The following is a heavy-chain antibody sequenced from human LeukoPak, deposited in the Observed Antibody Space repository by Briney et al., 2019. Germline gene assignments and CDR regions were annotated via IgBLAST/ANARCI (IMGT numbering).Heavy chain of an antibody. Sequence: GASVKVSCKASGYTFTDYYLHRVRQAPGQGLEWMGWINPNSGGTIYAQKFKGRVTMTRDTSISTAYMELSRLRSDDSALYYCARHIEAAVYYFDYWGQGALVTVSS. CDR3: ARHIEAAVYYFDY. CDR1: GYTFTDYY. J-gene: IGHJ4*02. V-gene: IGHV1-2*02. D-gene: IGHD6-13*01. CDR2: INPNSGGT.